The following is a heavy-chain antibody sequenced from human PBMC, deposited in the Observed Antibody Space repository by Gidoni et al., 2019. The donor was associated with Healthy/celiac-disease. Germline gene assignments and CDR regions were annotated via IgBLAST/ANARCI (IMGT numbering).Heavy chain of an antibody. CDR2: INHSGST. J-gene: IGHJ4*02. V-gene: IGHV4-34*01. D-gene: IGHD6-25*01. CDR3: ARGAAGGAHDY. Sequence: QVQLQQWGAGLLKPSETLSLTCAVYGGSFSGYYWSWIRQPPGKGLEWIGEINHSGSTNYNPSLKSRVTISVDTSKNQFSLKLSSVTAADTAVYYCARGAAGGAHDYWGQGTLVTVSS. CDR1: GGSFSGYY.